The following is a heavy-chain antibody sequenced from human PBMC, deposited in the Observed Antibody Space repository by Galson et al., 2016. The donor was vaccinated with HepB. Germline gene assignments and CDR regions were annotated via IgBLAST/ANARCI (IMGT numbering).Heavy chain of an antibody. CDR1: GYTFTSYY. CDR2: INPSGGST. D-gene: IGHD3/OR15-3a*01. CDR3: ARGTGTGGYFDY. Sequence: SVKVSCKASGYTFTSYYMHWVPQAPGQGLEWMGIINPSGGSTSYAQKFQGRVTVTRDTSTSTVYMELSSLRSEDTAVYYCARGTGTGGYFDYWGQGTLVTVSS. J-gene: IGHJ4*02. V-gene: IGHV1-46*01.